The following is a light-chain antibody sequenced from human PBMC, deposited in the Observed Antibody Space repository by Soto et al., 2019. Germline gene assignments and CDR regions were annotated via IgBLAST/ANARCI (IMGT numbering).Light chain of an antibody. CDR2: DAS. J-gene: IGKJ1*01. V-gene: IGKV3-11*01. CDR1: ENVYSY. CDR3: QQRSDWPRT. Sequence: EIVVAQSPATLSASPLERATLSCRASENVYSYLAWYRQAPGQPPSLLIYDASNRAAGVPARFSGSGSGTDFTLTISSLEPEDFAVYYCQQRSDWPRTFGQGTKVDIK.